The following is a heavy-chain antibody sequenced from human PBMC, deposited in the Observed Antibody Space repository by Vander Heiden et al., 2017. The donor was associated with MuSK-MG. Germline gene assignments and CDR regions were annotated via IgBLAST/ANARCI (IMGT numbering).Heavy chain of an antibody. D-gene: IGHD2-2*01. CDR1: GFTFSSYA. CDR3: AREWGGQLLPQGNYQH. V-gene: IGHV3-23*01. J-gene: IGHJ1*01. Sequence: EVQLLESGGGLVQSGGSLRLSCAASGFTFSSYAMSWVRQAPGKGREWVSAISGSGGSTYYADSVNGRFTISSDNSKNTLFLKMNSMRPQDTAVYDCAREWGGQLLPQGNYQHWGQGRRGTIS. CDR2: ISGSGGST.